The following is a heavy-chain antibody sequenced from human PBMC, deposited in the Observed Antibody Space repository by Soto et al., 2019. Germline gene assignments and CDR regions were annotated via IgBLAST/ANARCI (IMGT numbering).Heavy chain of an antibody. V-gene: IGHV4-31*03. Sequence: SETLSLTCTVSGGSISSGDYYWSWIRQLPGKDLEWIAYIYYNGNTYYTPSLKSRATISLDTSRNQFFLNLNSVTAADTAVYYCARDRRLITMVRGVSLWFDPWGQGTLVTVSS. CDR1: GGSISSGDYY. J-gene: IGHJ5*02. D-gene: IGHD3-10*01. CDR2: IYYNGNT. CDR3: ARDRRLITMVRGVSLWFDP.